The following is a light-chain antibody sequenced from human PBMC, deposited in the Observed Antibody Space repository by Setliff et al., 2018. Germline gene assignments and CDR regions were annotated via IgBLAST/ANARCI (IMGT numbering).Light chain of an antibody. V-gene: IGLV2-14*03. J-gene: IGLJ2*01. CDR3: SSYTSTRTVI. CDR1: SSDVGAYSY. Sequence: QSVLTQPASVSGSPGQSITISCTGTSSDVGAYSYVSWYQRHPGEAPKLLLYDVSNRPSGISNRFSGSKSGSTASLTITGLQAEDEADYFCSSYTSTRTVIFGGGTK. CDR2: DVS.